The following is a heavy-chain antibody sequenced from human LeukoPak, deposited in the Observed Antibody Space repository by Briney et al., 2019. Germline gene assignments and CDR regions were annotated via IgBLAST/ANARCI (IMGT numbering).Heavy chain of an antibody. CDR1: GGSINSYY. V-gene: IGHV4-59*01. CDR2: IYYSGST. Sequence: SETLSLTCTVSGGSINSYYWSWIRQPPGKGLEGMAYIYYSGSTNYNPSLKSRVTISVDTSKNQFSLKLSSVTAADTAVYFCARNNYVTHFYGLDVWGQGTTVTVSS. D-gene: IGHD4-11*01. CDR3: ARNNYVTHFYGLDV. J-gene: IGHJ6*02.